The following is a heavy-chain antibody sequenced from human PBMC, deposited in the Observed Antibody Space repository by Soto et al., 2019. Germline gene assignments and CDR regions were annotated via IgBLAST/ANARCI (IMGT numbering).Heavy chain of an antibody. J-gene: IGHJ5*02. Sequence: QITLKESGPTLVKPTQTLTLTCTFSGFSLTTRGVGVGWIRQPPGTALECLELIYWDDDKRYSPSLQSRLSITKDTTKNQVVLTMTNVDPVDTATYYCAHIPNYYQYDWFDPWGQGTLVAVSS. V-gene: IGHV2-5*02. CDR2: IYWDDDK. D-gene: IGHD3-16*01. CDR3: AHIPNYYQYDWFDP. CDR1: GFSLTTRGVG.